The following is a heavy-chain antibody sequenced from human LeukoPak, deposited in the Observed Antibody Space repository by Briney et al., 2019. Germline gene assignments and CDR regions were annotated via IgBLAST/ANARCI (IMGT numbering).Heavy chain of an antibody. CDR1: GYTFTGYY. CDR2: INPNSGGT. V-gene: IGHV1-2*02. J-gene: IGHJ5*02. D-gene: IGHD1-26*01. Sequence: ASVKVSCKASGYTFTGYYMHWVRQAPGQGLEGMGWINPNSGGTNYAQKFQGRVTMTRDTSISTAYMELSRLRSDDTAVYYCARDLSGSYYFSWFDPWGQGTLVTVSS. CDR3: ARDLSGSYYFSWFDP.